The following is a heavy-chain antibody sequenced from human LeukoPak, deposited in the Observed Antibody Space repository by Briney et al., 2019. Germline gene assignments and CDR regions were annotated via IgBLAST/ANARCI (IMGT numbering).Heavy chain of an antibody. CDR2: ISGSGGST. D-gene: IGHD3-22*01. J-gene: IGHJ4*02. V-gene: IGHV3-23*01. CDR1: GFTFSSYA. Sequence: GGSLRLSCAASGFTFSSYAMSWVRQAPGKGLEWVSAISGSGGSTYYADSVKGRFTISRDNSKNTLYLQMNSLRAEDTAVYYCAKGWGYDSSGYRNEEFDYWGQGTLVTVSS. CDR3: AKGWGYDSSGYRNEEFDY.